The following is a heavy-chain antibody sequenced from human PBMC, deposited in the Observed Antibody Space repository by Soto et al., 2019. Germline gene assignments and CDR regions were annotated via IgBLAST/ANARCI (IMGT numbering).Heavy chain of an antibody. CDR2: IIPIFGTA. Sequence: SVKVSCKASGGTFSSYAISWVRQAPGQGLEWMGGIIPIFGTANYAQKFQGRVTITADESTSTAYMELSSLRSEDTAVYYCARRIAAAGTNWFDPWGQGTLVTVSS. J-gene: IGHJ5*02. V-gene: IGHV1-69*13. D-gene: IGHD6-13*01. CDR1: GGTFSSYA. CDR3: ARRIAAAGTNWFDP.